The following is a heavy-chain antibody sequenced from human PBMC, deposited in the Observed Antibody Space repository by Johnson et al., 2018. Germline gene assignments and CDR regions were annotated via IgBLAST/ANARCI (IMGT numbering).Heavy chain of an antibody. V-gene: IGHV3-11*01. CDR1: GFTFSDYS. CDR3: ARDEEGSVHEYFQH. D-gene: IGHD3-10*01. J-gene: IGHJ1*01. Sequence: QVQLVESGGGLVKXGGSXRLXCAASGFTFSDYSMRWIRQAPGKGLEWVAYISGSGTTIYHADSVKGRFPISRDNAKNSLYLQMNSRRAEDTAVYYCARDEEGSVHEYFQHWGQGALVTVSS. CDR2: ISGSGTTI.